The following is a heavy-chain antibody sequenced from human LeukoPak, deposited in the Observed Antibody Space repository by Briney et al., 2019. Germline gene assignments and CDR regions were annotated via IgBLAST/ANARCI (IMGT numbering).Heavy chain of an antibody. Sequence: PGGSLRLSCAASGFTVSSNYMSWVRQAPGKGLEWVSYISSSSSTIYYADSVKGRFTISRDNAKNSLYLQMNSLRAEDTAVYYCARDLPFGYGSGSYFDYWGQGTLVTVSS. V-gene: IGHV3-48*01. D-gene: IGHD3-10*01. J-gene: IGHJ4*02. CDR3: ARDLPFGYGSGSYFDY. CDR2: ISSSSSTI. CDR1: GFTVSSNY.